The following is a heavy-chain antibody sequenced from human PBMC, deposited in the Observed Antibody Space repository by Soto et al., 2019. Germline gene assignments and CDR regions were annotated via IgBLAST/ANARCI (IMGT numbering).Heavy chain of an antibody. CDR2: ISYDGSNK. CDR3: AKGGIVVVTAILDY. Sequence: QVQLVESGGGVVQPGRSLRLSCAASGFTFSSYGMHWVRQAPGKGLEWVAVISYDGSNKYYADSVKGRFTISRDNSKNTLYLQRNSLRAEDTAAYYCAKGGIVVVTAILDYWGQGTLVTVSS. V-gene: IGHV3-30*18. J-gene: IGHJ4*02. CDR1: GFTFSSYG. D-gene: IGHD2-21*02.